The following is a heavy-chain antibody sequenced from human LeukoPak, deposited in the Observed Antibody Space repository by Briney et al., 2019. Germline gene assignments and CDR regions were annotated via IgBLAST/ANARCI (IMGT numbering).Heavy chain of an antibody. D-gene: IGHD3-3*01. CDR1: GFTFSSYE. CDR2: ISSSSSTI. Sequence: GGSLRLSCAASGFTFSSYEMNWVRQAPGKGLEWVSYISSSSSTIYYADSVKGRFTISRDNAKNSLYLQMNSLRAEDTAVYYCARTDFWSGSASRPPPGPETYYFDYWGQGTLVTVSS. V-gene: IGHV3-48*01. CDR3: ARTDFWSGSASRPPPGPETYYFDY. J-gene: IGHJ4*02.